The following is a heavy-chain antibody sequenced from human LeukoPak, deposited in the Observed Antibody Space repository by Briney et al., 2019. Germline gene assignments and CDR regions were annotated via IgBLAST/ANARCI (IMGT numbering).Heavy chain of an antibody. V-gene: IGHV1-2*02. D-gene: IGHD3-10*01. CDR2: LNPDTGST. CDR3: ARDPYGTWYFDL. Sequence: GASVQVSCKASGYTFTGYYIHWVRQAPGQGLEWMGGLNPDTGSTNYAQKFQARVIMTRDTSINTAYVELRRLRSDDTAVYYCARDPYGTWYFDLWGRGTLVTVSS. CDR1: GYTFTGYY. J-gene: IGHJ2*01.